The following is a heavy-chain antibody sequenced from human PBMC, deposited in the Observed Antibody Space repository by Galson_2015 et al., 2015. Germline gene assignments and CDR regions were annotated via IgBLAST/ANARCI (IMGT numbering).Heavy chain of an antibody. Sequence: SLRLSCAASGFTFSSYAMHWVRQAPGKGLEWVAVISYDGSNKYYADSVKGRFTISRDNSKNTLYLQMNSLRAEDTAVYYCARPDCSSTSCYVFDYWGQGTLVTVSS. CDR2: ISYDGSNK. D-gene: IGHD2-2*01. CDR1: GFTFSSYA. J-gene: IGHJ4*02. V-gene: IGHV3-30*01. CDR3: ARPDCSSTSCYVFDY.